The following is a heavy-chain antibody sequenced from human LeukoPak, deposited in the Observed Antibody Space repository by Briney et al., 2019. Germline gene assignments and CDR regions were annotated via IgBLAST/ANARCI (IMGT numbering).Heavy chain of an antibody. V-gene: IGHV3-11*05. CDR2: ISSSSSYT. D-gene: IGHD6-19*01. J-gene: IGHJ4*02. CDR1: GFTFSDYY. CDR3: ARVTPSGWVPPYFDY. Sequence: GGSLRLSCAASGFTFSDYYMSWIRQAPGKGLEWVSYISSSSSYTNYADSVKGRFTISRDNAKNSLYLQMNSLRAEDTAVYYCARVTPSGWVPPYFDYWGQGTLVTVSS.